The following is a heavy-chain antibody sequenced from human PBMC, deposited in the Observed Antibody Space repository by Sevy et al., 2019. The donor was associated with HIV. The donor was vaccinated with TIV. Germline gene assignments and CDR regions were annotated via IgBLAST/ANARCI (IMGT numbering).Heavy chain of an antibody. Sequence: GGSLRLSCAASGFTFNNYAMNWVRQAPGKGLEWVSSISSSSSYIYYADSVKGRFTISRDNAKNSLYLQMNSLRAEDTAVYYCARDFVSSGWYWGVDYWGQGTLVTVSS. CDR1: GFTFNNYA. D-gene: IGHD6-19*01. J-gene: IGHJ4*02. CDR2: ISSSSSYI. V-gene: IGHV3-21*01. CDR3: ARDFVSSGWYWGVDY.